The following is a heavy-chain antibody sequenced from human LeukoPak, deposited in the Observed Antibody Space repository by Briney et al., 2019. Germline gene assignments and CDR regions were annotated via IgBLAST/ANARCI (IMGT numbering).Heavy chain of an antibody. V-gene: IGHV3-21*01. Sequence: KAGGSLRLSCAGSGFSLRSYSFAWVRQAPGKGLEWVSSISSTSAYIYYADSVKGRFTISRDNSKNTLYLQMNSLRAEDTAVYYCARGDDIVVVVAATLDYWGQGTLVTVSS. CDR2: ISSTSAYI. CDR1: GFSLRSYS. J-gene: IGHJ4*02. CDR3: ARGDDIVVVVAATLDY. D-gene: IGHD2-15*01.